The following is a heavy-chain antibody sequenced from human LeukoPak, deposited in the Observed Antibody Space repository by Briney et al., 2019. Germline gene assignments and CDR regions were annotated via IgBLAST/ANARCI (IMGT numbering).Heavy chain of an antibody. J-gene: IGHJ5*02. D-gene: IGHD1-1*01. V-gene: IGHV3-21*01. CDR1: GFTFSSYS. CDR2: FTSGSRSI. Sequence: GGSLRLSCAASGFTFSSYSMTWVRQAPGKGLEWVSSFTSGSRSIYYADSVKGRFTISRDNAKKSLYLQMNSLRAEDTAVYYCAKGSTLQLLDPWGQGTLVTVSS. CDR3: AKGSTLQLLDP.